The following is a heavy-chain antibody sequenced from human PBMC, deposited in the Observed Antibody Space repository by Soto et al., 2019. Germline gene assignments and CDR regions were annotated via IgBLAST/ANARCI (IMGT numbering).Heavy chain of an antibody. J-gene: IGHJ6*02. CDR1: GYTFTSYG. CDR2: ISAYNGNT. D-gene: IGHD6-6*01. CDR3: ARGESSSSWVGTYSYYGMDV. V-gene: IGHV1-18*01. Sequence: ASVNRSCKASGYTFTSYGISWVRQAPGQGLEWMGWISAYNGNTNYAQKLQGRVTMTTDTSTSTAYMELRSLRSDDTAVYYCARGESSSSWVGTYSYYGMDVWCPGTTVSVSS.